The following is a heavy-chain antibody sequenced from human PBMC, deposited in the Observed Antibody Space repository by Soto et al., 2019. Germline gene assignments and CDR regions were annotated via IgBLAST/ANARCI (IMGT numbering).Heavy chain of an antibody. Sequence: QLQLQESGPGLVKPSETLSLTCTVSGGSISSSSYYWGWIRQPPGKGLEGIGCIYYSGNTYYNPSHKRRVTISVATSKTQCSLKLSSVSAADAAVYYCARRGSRSWYGYWGQGTLVTVSS. J-gene: IGHJ4*02. V-gene: IGHV4-39*01. CDR2: IYYSGNT. D-gene: IGHD6-13*01. CDR1: GGSISSSSYY. CDR3: ARRGSRSWYGY.